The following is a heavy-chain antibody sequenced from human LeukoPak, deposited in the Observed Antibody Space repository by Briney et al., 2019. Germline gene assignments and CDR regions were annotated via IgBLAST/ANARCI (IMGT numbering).Heavy chain of an antibody. J-gene: IGHJ3*02. CDR1: GFSFSTYA. CDR2: ISGSVITT. V-gene: IGHV3-23*01. D-gene: IGHD2-8*01. CDR3: ARTGLMVYAILAFDI. Sequence: GGSLRLSCAASGFSFSTYAMSWVRQAPGKGLEWVSSISGSVITTYYADSVKGRFSISRDNAKNSLYLQMNSLRAEDTAVYYCARTGLMVYAILAFDIWGQGTMVTVSS.